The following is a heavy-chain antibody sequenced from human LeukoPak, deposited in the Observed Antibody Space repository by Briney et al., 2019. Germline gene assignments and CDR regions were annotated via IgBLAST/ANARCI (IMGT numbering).Heavy chain of an antibody. CDR2: IYPGDSET. CDR3: ARLTTPYYHHYMDV. Sequence: GESLKISCKGSGYTFIIYCVGWARHMPGKGLEWMGIIYPGDSETRYSPSFQGQVTISADKSISTAYLQWSSLKASDTAMYYCARLTTPYYHHYMDVWGKGTTVTVSS. CDR1: GYTFIIYC. J-gene: IGHJ6*03. V-gene: IGHV5-51*01. D-gene: IGHD1-1*01.